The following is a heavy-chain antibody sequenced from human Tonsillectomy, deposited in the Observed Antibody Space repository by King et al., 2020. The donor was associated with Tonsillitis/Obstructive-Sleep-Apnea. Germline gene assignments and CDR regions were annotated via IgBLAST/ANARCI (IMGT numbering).Heavy chain of an antibody. V-gene: IGHV3-49*04. CDR2: IRSKPYGGTI. J-gene: IGHJ6*02. Sequence: QLVQSGGGLVQPGRSLKLSCTVSGFTFRDYALSWVRQAPGKGQEWVSFIRSKPYGGTIEYAASVKGRFTISRDDSRSIAYLQMNSMKTEDTAVYYCTREAMMAPYCMDVWGQGTTVTVSS. CDR1: GFTFRDYA. D-gene: IGHD3-22*01. CDR3: TREAMMAPYCMDV.